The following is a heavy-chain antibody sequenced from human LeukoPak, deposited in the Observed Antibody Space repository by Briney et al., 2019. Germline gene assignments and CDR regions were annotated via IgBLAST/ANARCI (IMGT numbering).Heavy chain of an antibody. Sequence: SQTLSLTCAVSGGSISGGGYSWSWIRQPPGKGLEWIGYIYHSGSTYYNPSLKSRVTISVDRSKNQFSLKLSSVTAADTAVYYCARGGYYYGSGSYYKGWFDPWGQGTLVTVSS. CDR3: ARGGYYYGSGSYYKGWFDP. CDR2: IYHSGST. CDR1: GGSISGGGYS. V-gene: IGHV4-30-2*01. D-gene: IGHD3-10*01. J-gene: IGHJ5*02.